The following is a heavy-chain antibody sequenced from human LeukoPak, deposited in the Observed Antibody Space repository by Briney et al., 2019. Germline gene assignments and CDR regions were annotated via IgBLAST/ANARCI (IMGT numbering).Heavy chain of an antibody. CDR1: GFTFSSYA. CDR3: ARDMGYCSSTSCYTFLDY. CDR2: IWYDGSNK. D-gene: IGHD2-2*02. V-gene: IGHV3-33*08. J-gene: IGHJ4*02. Sequence: GGSLRLSCAASGFTFSSYAMSWVRQAPGKGLEWVAVIWYDGSNKYYADSVKGRFTISRDNSKNTLYLQMNSLRAEDTAVYYCARDMGYCSSTSCYTFLDYWGQGTLVTVSS.